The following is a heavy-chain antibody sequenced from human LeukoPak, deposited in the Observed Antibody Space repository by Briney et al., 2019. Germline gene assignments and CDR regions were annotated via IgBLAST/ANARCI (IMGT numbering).Heavy chain of an antibody. CDR3: ARATDEASTENIAAAGTKGGWFDP. CDR2: LYYDGRT. V-gene: IGHV4-39*07. J-gene: IGHJ5*02. CDR1: GDSVSSSNYY. D-gene: IGHD6-13*01. Sequence: KASETLSLTCTVFGDSVSSSNYYWAWFRQPPGKGLDWIGSLYYDGRTYYSPSLKSRVTISVDTSKNQFSLKLSSVTAADTAVYYCARATDEASTENIAAAGTKGGWFDPWGQGTLVTVSS.